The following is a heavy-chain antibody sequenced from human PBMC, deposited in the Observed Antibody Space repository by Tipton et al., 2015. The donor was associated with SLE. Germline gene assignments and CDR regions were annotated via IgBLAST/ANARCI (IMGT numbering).Heavy chain of an antibody. CDR1: GGTFSSYT. CDR3: ARDMRQWLDPFDY. V-gene: IGHV1-69*04. Sequence: QSGPEVKKPGSSVKVSCKASGGTFSSYTISWVRQAPGQGLEWMGRIIPILGIANYAQEFQGRVTITADKSTSTAYMELSSLRSDDTAVYYCARDMRQWLDPFDYWGQGTLVTVSS. J-gene: IGHJ4*02. D-gene: IGHD6-19*01. CDR2: IIPILGIA.